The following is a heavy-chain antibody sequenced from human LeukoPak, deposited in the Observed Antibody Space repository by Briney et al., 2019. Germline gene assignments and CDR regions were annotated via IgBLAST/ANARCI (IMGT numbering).Heavy chain of an antibody. D-gene: IGHD5-18*01. CDR1: GGSFSGYY. CDR3: ARGPRGDSYGWIRRNHFHDY. J-gene: IGHJ4*02. CDR2: INHSGST. Sequence: SETLSLTCAVYGGSFSGYYWSWLRQPPGKGLEWIGEINHSGSTNYNPSLKSRVTISVDTSKNQFSLKLSSVTAADTAVYYCARGPRGDSYGWIRRNHFHDYWGQGTLVTVSS. V-gene: IGHV4-34*01.